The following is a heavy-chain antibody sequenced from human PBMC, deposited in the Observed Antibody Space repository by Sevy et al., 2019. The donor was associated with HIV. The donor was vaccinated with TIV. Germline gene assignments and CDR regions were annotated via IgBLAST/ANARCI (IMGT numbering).Heavy chain of an antibody. CDR3: TRGYYYDSSGYSDY. D-gene: IGHD3-22*01. Sequence: GGYLRLSCTGSGFTFGDYAMSWFRQAPGMGLEWVGFIRSKDYGGATEYAASEKGRFTISRDDSKSIADLQMNSLKTENTAVYYCTRGYYYDSSGYSDYWGQGTLVTVSS. J-gene: IGHJ4*02. CDR1: GFTFGDYA. CDR2: IRSKDYGGAT. V-gene: IGHV3-49*03.